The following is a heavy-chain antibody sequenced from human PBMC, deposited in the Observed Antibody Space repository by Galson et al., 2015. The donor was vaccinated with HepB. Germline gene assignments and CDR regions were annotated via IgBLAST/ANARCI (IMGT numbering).Heavy chain of an antibody. D-gene: IGHD3-16*01. V-gene: IGHV3-33*06. CDR1: GFTFSSYG. J-gene: IGHJ4*02. CDR2: IWYDGSNK. CDR3: AKDRGLEGELWFDY. Sequence: SLRLSCAASGFTFSSYGMHWVRQAPGKGLEWVAVIWYDGSNKYYADSVKGRFTISRDNSKNTLYLQMNSLRAEDTAVYYCAKDRGLEGELWFDYWGQGTLVTVSS.